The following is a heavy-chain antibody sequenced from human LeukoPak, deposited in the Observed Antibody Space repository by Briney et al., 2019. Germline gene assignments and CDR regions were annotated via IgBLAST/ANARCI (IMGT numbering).Heavy chain of an antibody. Sequence: SETLSLTCAVSGGSFSGYYWSWIRQPPGKGLEWIGYIYYSGSTNYNPSLKSRVTISVDTSKNQFSLKLSSVTAADTAVYYCARTDILTGYYFDYWGQGTLVTVSS. D-gene: IGHD3-9*01. CDR2: IYYSGST. J-gene: IGHJ4*02. CDR1: GGSFSGYY. V-gene: IGHV4-59*08. CDR3: ARTDILTGYYFDY.